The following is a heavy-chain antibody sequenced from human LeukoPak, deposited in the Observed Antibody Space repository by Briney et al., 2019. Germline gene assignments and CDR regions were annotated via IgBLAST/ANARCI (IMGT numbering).Heavy chain of an antibody. Sequence: PSETLSLTCVVSGGSISSGAYYWGWIRQPPGKGLEWIGSFYYTGSTYYNPSLKSRVTISVDTSKNQFSLKLSSVTAADTAVYYCARGSGSWYSRFRGSVAGTLEVWGQGTTVTVSS. CDR1: GGSISSGAYY. CDR2: FYYTGST. V-gene: IGHV4-39*07. J-gene: IGHJ6*02. D-gene: IGHD6-19*01. CDR3: ARGSGSWYSRFRGSVAGTLEV.